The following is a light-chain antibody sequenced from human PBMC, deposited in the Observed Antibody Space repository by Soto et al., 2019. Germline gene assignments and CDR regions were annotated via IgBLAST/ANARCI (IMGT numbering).Light chain of an antibody. CDR3: QHYNSYSEA. Sequence: DIQMTQSPSTLSGSVGDRVTITCRARQTISSWLAWYQQKPGKAPKLLIYKASTLKSGVPSRFSGSGSVTEFTLTISSLQPDGFATYYCQHYNSYSEAFGQGTKV. J-gene: IGKJ1*01. V-gene: IGKV1-5*03. CDR2: KAS. CDR1: QTISSW.